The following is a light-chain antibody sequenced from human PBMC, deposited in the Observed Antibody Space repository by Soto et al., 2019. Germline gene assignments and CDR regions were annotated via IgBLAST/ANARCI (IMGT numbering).Light chain of an antibody. V-gene: IGKV1-5*01. J-gene: IGKJ1*01. CDR1: QGIVRW. CDR2: DAS. Sequence: IQVTQSPSTLSASVGARVTITCRASQGIVRWLAWYQQKPGKAPKLLIYDASSLESGVPSRFSGSGAGTEFTLTISSLQPDDFATYYCQHYYGFSRTFGQGTKVDIK. CDR3: QHYYGFSRT.